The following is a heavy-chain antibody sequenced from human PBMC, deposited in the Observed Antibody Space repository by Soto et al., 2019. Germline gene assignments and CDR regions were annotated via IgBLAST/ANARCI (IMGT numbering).Heavy chain of an antibody. D-gene: IGHD5-18*01. CDR1: GGSIRNYY. J-gene: IGHJ2*01. CDR3: ARDYDVNTALDYWYFDL. V-gene: IGHV4-4*07. CDR2: IYPSGRT. Sequence: QVQPQESGPGLVRPSETLSLTCTVSGGSIRNYYWAWIRQSAGKGLEWIGRIYPSGRTHYNPSLTGRVTMSIDTSKNQFSLRLTSVTAADTATYYCARDYDVNTALDYWYFDLWGRGTLVTVSS.